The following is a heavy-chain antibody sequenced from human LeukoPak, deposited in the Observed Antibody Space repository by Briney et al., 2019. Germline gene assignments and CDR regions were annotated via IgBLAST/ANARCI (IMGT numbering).Heavy chain of an antibody. J-gene: IGHJ4*02. CDR1: GGSFSGYY. CDR3: AREISVLLWFGELGVYFDY. Sequence: SETLSLTCAVYGGSFSGYYWSWIRQPPGKGLEWIGEINHSGSTNYNPSLKSRVTISVDTSKNQFSLKLSSVTAADTAVYYCAREISVLLWFGELGVYFDYWGQGTLVTVSS. CDR2: INHSGST. D-gene: IGHD3-10*01. V-gene: IGHV4-34*01.